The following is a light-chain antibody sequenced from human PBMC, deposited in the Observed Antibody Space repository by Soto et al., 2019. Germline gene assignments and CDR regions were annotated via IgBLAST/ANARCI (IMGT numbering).Light chain of an antibody. Sequence: EIVLTQSPGTQSLSPGERATLSCRASQSVSNNYLAWYQQKPGQAPRLLIYGASNRATGIPDRFSGSGSGTDFTLTISRMEPEDFAVDYCQHYGSSGTFGQGTKVDIK. J-gene: IGKJ1*01. CDR2: GAS. V-gene: IGKV3-20*01. CDR1: QSVSNNY. CDR3: QHYGSSGT.